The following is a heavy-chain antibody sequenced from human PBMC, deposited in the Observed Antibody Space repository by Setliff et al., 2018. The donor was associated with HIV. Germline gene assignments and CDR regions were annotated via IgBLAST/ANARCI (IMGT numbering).Heavy chain of an antibody. CDR2: ISPNNGNT. J-gene: IGHJ4*02. D-gene: IGHD6-19*01. V-gene: IGHV1-18*04. Sequence: GASVKVSCKASGYTFTDYFMHWVRQAPGQGLEWMGWISPNNGNTKYAQKVQDRVTMTKDTSTSTAYMELRSLRSDDTAVYYCARVSRSGWFFDWWGQGSLVTV. CDR1: GYTFTDYF. CDR3: ARVSRSGWFFDW.